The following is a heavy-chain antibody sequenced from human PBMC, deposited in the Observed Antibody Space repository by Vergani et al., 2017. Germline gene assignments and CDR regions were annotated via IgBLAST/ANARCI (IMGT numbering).Heavy chain of an antibody. V-gene: IGHV3-30-3*01. CDR1: GFTFSSYA. D-gene: IGHD6-13*01. CDR3: ARFPGSSTFDY. J-gene: IGHJ4*02. Sequence: QVQLVESGGGVVQPGRSLRLSCAASGFTFSSYAMHWVRQAPGKGLEWVAVISYDGSNKYYADSVKGRFTISRDNSKNTLYLQMNSLRAEDTAVYYCARFPGSSTFDYWGQGTLVTVSS. CDR2: ISYDGSNK.